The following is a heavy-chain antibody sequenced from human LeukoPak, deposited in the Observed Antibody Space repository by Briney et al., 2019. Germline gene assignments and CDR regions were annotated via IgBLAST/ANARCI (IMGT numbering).Heavy chain of an antibody. CDR2: IYYTGST. J-gene: IGHJ4*02. Sequence: PSETLSLTCTVSGGSMSTYYWTWIRQPPGKGLEWMGFIYYTGSTSYNPSLKSRVTISVDTSKNQFSLKLSSVTAADTAVYYCAGMRITTPTVRTLDYWGQGTLVTVSS. CDR3: AGMRITTPTVRTLDY. D-gene: IGHD1-14*01. V-gene: IGHV4-59*01. CDR1: GGSMSTYY.